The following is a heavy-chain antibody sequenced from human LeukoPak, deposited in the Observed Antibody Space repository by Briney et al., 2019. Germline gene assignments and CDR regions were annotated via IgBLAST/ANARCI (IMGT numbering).Heavy chain of an antibody. J-gene: IGHJ4*02. CDR2: IGGSGANT. Sequence: GGSLRLSCAASGFSVSANYMSWVRQAPGKGLDWVSNIGGSGANTYYADSVKGRFTISRDNSKNTLYLQMNSLRAEDTAVYYCARDSRLSGRYGEVDYWGQGTLVTVSS. CDR1: GFSVSANY. V-gene: IGHV3-53*05. D-gene: IGHD4-17*01. CDR3: ARDSRLSGRYGEVDY.